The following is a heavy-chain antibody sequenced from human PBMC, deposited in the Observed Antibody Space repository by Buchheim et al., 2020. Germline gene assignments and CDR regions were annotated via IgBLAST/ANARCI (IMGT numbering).Heavy chain of an antibody. V-gene: IGHV3-23*01. J-gene: IGHJ4*02. CDR3: ARDRDYAGNLAYFDY. Sequence: EVQLLESGGGLVQPGGSLRLSCAASGFTFSSYAMSWVRQASGKGLEWVSTISTSGGSTYYADSVKGRFTISRANSTNTLYLQMNSLRAEDTAVYYCARDRDYAGNLAYFDYRGQGTL. D-gene: IGHD4-23*01. CDR2: ISTSGGST. CDR1: GFTFSSYA.